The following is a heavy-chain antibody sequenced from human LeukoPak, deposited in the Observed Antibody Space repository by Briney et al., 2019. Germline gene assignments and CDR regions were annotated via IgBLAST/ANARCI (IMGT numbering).Heavy chain of an antibody. CDR3: AKDESYYGMDV. CDR1: GFTFDDYA. CDR2: ISGDGGST. J-gene: IGHJ6*02. Sequence: GGSLRLSCAASGFTFDDYAMHWVRQAPGKGLEWVSLISGDGGSTYYADSVKGRFTISRDNSKNSLYLQMNSLRTEDTALYSCAKDESYYGMDVWGQGTTVTVSS. V-gene: IGHV3-43*02.